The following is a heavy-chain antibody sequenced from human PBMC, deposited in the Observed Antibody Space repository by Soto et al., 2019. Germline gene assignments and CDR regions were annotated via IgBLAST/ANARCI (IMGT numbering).Heavy chain of an antibody. J-gene: IGHJ4*02. D-gene: IGHD2-2*01. CDR3: ANHRPLVAPVAGFDY. CDR2: ISGSGGST. CDR1: GFTFSSYA. Sequence: GGSLRLSCAASGFTFSSYAMSWVRQAPGKGLEWVSAISGSGGSTYYADSVKGRITISRDNSKNTLYLQMNSLRAEDTAVYYFANHRPLVAPVAGFDYWGQGTLVTVSS. V-gene: IGHV3-23*01.